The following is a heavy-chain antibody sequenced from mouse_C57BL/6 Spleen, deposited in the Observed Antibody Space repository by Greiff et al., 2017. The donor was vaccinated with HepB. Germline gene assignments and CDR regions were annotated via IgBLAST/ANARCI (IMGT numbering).Heavy chain of an antibody. V-gene: IGHV1-66*01. CDR1: GYSFTSYY. CDR2: IYPGSGNT. D-gene: IGHD2-4*01. Sequence: QVQLQQSGPELVKPGASVKISCKASGYSFTSYYIHWVKQRPGQGLEWIGWIYPGSGNTKYNEKFKGKATLTADTSSSTAYMQLSSLTSEDSAVYYCARERDDYGGSCDYWGQGTTLTVSS. CDR3: ARERDDYGGSCDY. J-gene: IGHJ2*01.